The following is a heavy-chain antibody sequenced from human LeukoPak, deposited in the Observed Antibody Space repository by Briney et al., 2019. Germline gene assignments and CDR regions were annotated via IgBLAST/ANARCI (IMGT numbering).Heavy chain of an antibody. CDR2: IYSGGST. D-gene: IGHD3-10*01. J-gene: IGHJ4*02. CDR3: ARDTRITMVRGVIYHFDY. V-gene: IGHV3-53*01. Sequence: GGSLRLSCAASGFTVSSNHMSWVRQAPGKGLEWVSVIYSGGSTYYADSVKGRFTISRDNSKNTLYLQMNSLRAEDTAVYYCARDTRITMVRGVIYHFDYWGQGTLVTVSS. CDR1: GFTVSSNH.